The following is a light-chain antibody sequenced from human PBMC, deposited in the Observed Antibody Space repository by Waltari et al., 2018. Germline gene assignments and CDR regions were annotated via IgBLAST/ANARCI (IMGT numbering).Light chain of an antibody. CDR1: TSNIPKNS. Sequence: QSVVTQPPSTSGTPGQRVTMSCSGGTSNIPKNSVMWYQQIPGTAPRLLIHRDDERPSGVPDRFSGSKSGISASLAISGLRSEDEADYYCVVWDDTLSAWVFGGGTKLTVL. J-gene: IGLJ3*02. V-gene: IGLV1-47*01. CDR2: RDD. CDR3: VVWDDTLSAWV.